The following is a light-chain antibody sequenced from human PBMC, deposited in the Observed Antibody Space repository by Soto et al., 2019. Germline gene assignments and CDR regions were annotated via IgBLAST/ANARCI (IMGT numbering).Light chain of an antibody. V-gene: IGKV3-15*01. Sequence: ESVMTQSPATLSVSPGERATLSCRASQSVSSNSAWYQQKPGQAPRLLIYGASTRATGIPARFSGSGSGTEFTLTISSLQSEDFAVYYCQQYNNWPETFGQGTKVDI. CDR3: QQYNNWPET. J-gene: IGKJ1*01. CDR2: GAS. CDR1: QSVSSN.